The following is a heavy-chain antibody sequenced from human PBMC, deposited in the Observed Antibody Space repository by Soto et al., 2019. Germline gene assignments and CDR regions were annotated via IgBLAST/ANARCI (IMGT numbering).Heavy chain of an antibody. CDR1: GYSFTSYW. V-gene: IGHV5-10-1*01. Sequence: LGESLKISCKGSGYSFTSYWISWVRQMPGKGLEWMGRIDPSDSYTNYSPSFQGHVTISADKSISTAYLQWSSLKASDTAMYYCARHFAWSAQYGMDVWGQGTTVTVSS. D-gene: IGHD3-3*01. CDR3: ARHFAWSAQYGMDV. CDR2: IDPSDSYT. J-gene: IGHJ6*02.